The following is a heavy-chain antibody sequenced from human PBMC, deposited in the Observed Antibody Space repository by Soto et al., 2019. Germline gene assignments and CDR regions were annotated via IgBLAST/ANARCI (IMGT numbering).Heavy chain of an antibody. V-gene: IGHV3-11*01. CDR3: ARDGYSSGWTSSYYYGMDV. CDR1: GFTFSDYY. Sequence: LRLSCAASGFTFSDYYMSWIRQAPGKGLEWVSYISSSGSTIYYADSVKGRFTISRDNAKNSLYLQMNSLRAEDTAVYYCARDGYSSGWTSSYYYGMDVWGQGTTVTVSS. D-gene: IGHD6-19*01. J-gene: IGHJ6*02. CDR2: ISSSGSTI.